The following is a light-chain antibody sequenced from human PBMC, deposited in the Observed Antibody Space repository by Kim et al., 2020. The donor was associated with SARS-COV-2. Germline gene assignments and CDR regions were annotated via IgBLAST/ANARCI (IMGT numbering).Light chain of an antibody. CDR2: GAS. V-gene: IGKV3-20*01. Sequence: SPGDRATLSCRASQSVSSSYLAWYQQKPGQAPRLLIYGASSRATGIPDRFSGSGSGTDFTLTISRLEPEDFAVYYCQQYGGSPKTFGQGTKVDIK. CDR1: QSVSSSY. CDR3: QQYGGSPKT. J-gene: IGKJ1*01.